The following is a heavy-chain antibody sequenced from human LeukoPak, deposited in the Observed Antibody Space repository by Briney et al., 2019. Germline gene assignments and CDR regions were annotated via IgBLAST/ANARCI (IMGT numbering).Heavy chain of an antibody. CDR2: LYSSGTT. D-gene: IGHD3-16*01. V-gene: IGHV4-4*07. CDR1: GGSVSNYY. J-gene: IGHJ3*01. Sequence: SETLSLTYTVSGGSVSNYYWSWIRQPAGKGLEWIGRLYSSGTTKHNPSLESRVTMSADTSKNQLSLKLTSVTAADTAVYYCATAGGSSDAFNLWGQGTMVTVSS. CDR3: ATAGGSSDAFNL.